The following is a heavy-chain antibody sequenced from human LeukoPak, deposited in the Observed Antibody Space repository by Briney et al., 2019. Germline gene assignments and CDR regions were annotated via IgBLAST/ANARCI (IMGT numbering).Heavy chain of an antibody. J-gene: IGHJ4*02. CDR3: ARVALNHRRDGYNYLAIFDY. CDR2: INHSGST. V-gene: IGHV4-34*01. Sequence: GSLRLSCAASGFTFSSYAMSWIRQPPGKGLEWIGEINHSGSTNYNPSLKSRVTISVDTSKNQFSLKLSSVTAADTAVYYCARVALNHRRDGYNYLAIFDYWGQGTLVTVSS. D-gene: IGHD5-24*01. CDR1: GFTFSSYA.